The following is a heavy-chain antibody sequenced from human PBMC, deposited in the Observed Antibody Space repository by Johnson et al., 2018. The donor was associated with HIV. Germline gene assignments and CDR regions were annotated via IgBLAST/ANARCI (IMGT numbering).Heavy chain of an antibody. CDR2: ISYDGSEK. CDR3: TQTGFRGEDAFDS. J-gene: IGHJ3*02. D-gene: IGHD3-10*01. CDR1: GFTFSSYA. V-gene: IGHV3-30*04. Sequence: QVQLVESGGGVVQPGGSLRLSCAASGFTFSSYAMHWVRQAPGKGLEWVAVISYDGSEKYYVDSVKGRFTISRDNAKNSLYLQMNSLRAEDTAVYYCTQTGFRGEDAFDSWGQGTIVTVSS.